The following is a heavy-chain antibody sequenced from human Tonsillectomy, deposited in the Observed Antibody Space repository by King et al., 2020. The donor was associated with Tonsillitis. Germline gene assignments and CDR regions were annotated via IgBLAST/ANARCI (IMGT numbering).Heavy chain of an antibody. CDR2: INSDGSGT. V-gene: IGHV3-74*01. D-gene: IGHD5-24*01. CDR3: ASGDAHAFDI. CDR1: GFTFSSYW. J-gene: IGHJ3*02. Sequence: VQLVESGGGLVQPGGSLRLSFAASGFTFSSYWMHWVRQAPGKGLVWVSRINSDGSGTSYADSVKGRFTISRDNAKNTLSLQINSLRAADTAIYYCASGDAHAFDIWGRGTMVAVSS.